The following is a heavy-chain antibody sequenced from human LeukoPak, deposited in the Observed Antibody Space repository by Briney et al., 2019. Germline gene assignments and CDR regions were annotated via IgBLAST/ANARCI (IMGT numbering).Heavy chain of an antibody. CDR3: ARDRVVPAAANWFDP. V-gene: IGHV4-34*01. CDR1: GGSFSGYY. J-gene: IGHJ5*02. D-gene: IGHD2-2*01. Sequence: SETLSLTRAVYGGSFSGYYWSWIRQPPGKGLEWIGEINHSGSTNYNPSLKSRVTISVDTSKNQFSLKLSSVTAADTAVYYCARDRVVPAAANWFDPWGQGTLVTVSS. CDR2: INHSGST.